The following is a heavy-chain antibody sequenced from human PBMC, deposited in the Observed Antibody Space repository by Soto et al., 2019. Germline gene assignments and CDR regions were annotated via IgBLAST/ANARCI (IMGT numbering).Heavy chain of an antibody. J-gene: IGHJ3*02. CDR2: IYYSGST. Sequence: QLQLQESGPGLVKPSETLSLTCTVSGGSISSSSYYWGWIRQPPGKGLEWIGSIYYSGSTYYNPSLKSRVTISVDTSKNQFSLKLSSVTAADTAVYYCARYGSGTPGPHDAFDIWGQGTMVTVSS. V-gene: IGHV4-39*01. D-gene: IGHD3-10*01. CDR1: GGSISSSSYY. CDR3: ARYGSGTPGPHDAFDI.